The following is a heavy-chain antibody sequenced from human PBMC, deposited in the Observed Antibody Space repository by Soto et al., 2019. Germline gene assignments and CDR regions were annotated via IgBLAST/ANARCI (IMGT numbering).Heavy chain of an antibody. V-gene: IGHV1-3*01. CDR2: INAGNGNT. Sequence: GASVKVSCKASGYTFTSYAMHWVRQAPGQRLEWMGWINAGNGNTKYSQKFQGRVTITRDTSASTAYMELSSLRSEDTAVYYCARDPPPVAATPRWAFDIWGQGTMVTVSS. J-gene: IGHJ3*02. CDR3: ARDPPPVAATPRWAFDI. CDR1: GYTFTSYA. D-gene: IGHD2-15*01.